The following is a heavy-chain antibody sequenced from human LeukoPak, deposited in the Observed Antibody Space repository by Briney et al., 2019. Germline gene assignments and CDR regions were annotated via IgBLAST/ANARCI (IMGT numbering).Heavy chain of an antibody. J-gene: IGHJ3*02. D-gene: IGHD6-19*01. CDR1: GGSISSYY. V-gene: IGHV4-59*01. CDR3: AREKDRYSSGWYGAFDI. CDR2: IYYSGST. Sequence: PSETLSLTCTVSGGSISSYYWSWIRQPPGKGLEWIGYIYYSGSTNYNPSLKSRVTISVDTSKNQFSLKLSSVTAVDTAVYYCAREKDRYSSGWYGAFDIWGQGTMVTVSS.